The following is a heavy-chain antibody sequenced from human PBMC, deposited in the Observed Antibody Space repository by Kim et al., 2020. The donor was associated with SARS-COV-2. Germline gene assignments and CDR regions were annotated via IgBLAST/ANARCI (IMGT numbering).Heavy chain of an antibody. D-gene: IGHD3-10*01. Sequence: ASVKVSCKVSGYTLTELSMHWVRQAHGKGLEWMGGFDPEDGEKIYAQKFQGRVTMTEDTSTDTAYMELSSLRSEDTAVYYCATGKGVRGDMWFDPWGQGTLDTVSS. V-gene: IGHV1-24*01. CDR1: GYTLTELS. J-gene: IGHJ5*02. CDR2: FDPEDGEK. CDR3: ATGKGVRGDMWFDP.